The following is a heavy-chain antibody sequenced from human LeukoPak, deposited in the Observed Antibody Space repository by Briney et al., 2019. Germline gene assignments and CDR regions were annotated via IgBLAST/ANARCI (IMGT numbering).Heavy chain of an antibody. CDR3: ARSGYTYGFDY. CDR1: GFTFSTYT. D-gene: IGHD5-18*01. CDR2: IGSGGRHI. V-gene: IGHV3-21*01. J-gene: IGHJ4*02. Sequence: GGSLRLSCAASGFTFSTYTMNWVRQAPGKGLEWVASIGSGGRHIHYADSVKGRFTISRDNAKNSLYLQMNSLRAEDTAVYYCARSGYTYGFDYWGQGALVTVSS.